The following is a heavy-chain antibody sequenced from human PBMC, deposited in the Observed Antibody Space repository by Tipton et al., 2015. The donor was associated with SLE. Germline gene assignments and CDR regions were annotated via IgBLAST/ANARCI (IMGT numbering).Heavy chain of an antibody. V-gene: IGHV3-30*04. D-gene: IGHD3-10*01. Sequence: SLRLSCAASGFTFNSYAVHWVRQAPGKGLEWVAVISYDGSTKYYADSVKGRFTISRDNAKNSLYLQMNSLRAEDTAVYYCARSQLGRGYWYFDLWGRGTLVTVSS. J-gene: IGHJ2*01. CDR2: ISYDGSTK. CDR1: GFTFNSYA. CDR3: ARSQLGRGYWYFDL.